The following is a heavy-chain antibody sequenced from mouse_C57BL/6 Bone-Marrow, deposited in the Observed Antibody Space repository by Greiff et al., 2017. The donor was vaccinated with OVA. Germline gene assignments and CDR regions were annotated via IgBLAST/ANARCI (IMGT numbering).Heavy chain of an antibody. CDR1: GYSITSGYY. CDR2: ISYDGSN. CDR3: ARGGYGNYER. Sequence: ESGPGLVKPSQSLSLTCSVTGYSITSGYYWNWIRQFPGNKLEWMGYISYDGSNNYNPSLKNRISITRDTSKNQFFLKLNSVTTEDTATYYCARGGYGNYERWGQGTLVTVSA. V-gene: IGHV3-6*01. D-gene: IGHD2-1*01. J-gene: IGHJ3*02.